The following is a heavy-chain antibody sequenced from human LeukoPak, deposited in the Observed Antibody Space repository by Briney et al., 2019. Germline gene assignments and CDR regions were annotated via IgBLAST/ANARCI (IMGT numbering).Heavy chain of an antibody. Sequence: GGSLRLSCAASGFTCSSYWMSWVRQAPGKGLEWVAVIWYDGSNDYYANSVKGRFTISRDNSKNTLYLQMNSLRAEDTAVYFCARKNTQDAFDIWGQGTMVTVSS. J-gene: IGHJ3*02. D-gene: IGHD2-15*01. CDR2: IWYDGSND. CDR3: ARKNTQDAFDI. V-gene: IGHV3-33*08. CDR1: GFTCSSYW.